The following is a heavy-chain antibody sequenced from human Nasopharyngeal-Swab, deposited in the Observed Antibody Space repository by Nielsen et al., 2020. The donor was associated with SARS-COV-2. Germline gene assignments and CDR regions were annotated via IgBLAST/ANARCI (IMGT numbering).Heavy chain of an antibody. Sequence: LSLTCAASGFTFSSYGMHWVRQAPGKGLEWVAVISYDGSNKYYADSVKGRFTISRDNSKNTLYLQMNSLRAEDTAVYHCAKFIAVAWYYYYGMDVWGQGTTVTVSS. V-gene: IGHV3-30*18. CDR1: GFTFSSYG. J-gene: IGHJ6*02. CDR2: ISYDGSNK. D-gene: IGHD6-19*01. CDR3: AKFIAVAWYYYYGMDV.